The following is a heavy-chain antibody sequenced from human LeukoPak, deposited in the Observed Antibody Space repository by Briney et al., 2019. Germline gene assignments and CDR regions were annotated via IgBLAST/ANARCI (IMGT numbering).Heavy chain of an antibody. J-gene: IGHJ3*02. V-gene: IGHV3-23*01. Sequence: GGSLRLSCAASGFAFSTYAMSWVPQAPGKGLEWVSIITDSGGNTYYADSVKGRFTISRDNSKNTLFLQMSSLRVEDTAVYYCAKARYGDNISDGSDTWGQGTMVTVSS. D-gene: IGHD5-18*01. CDR1: GFAFSTYA. CDR2: ITDSGGNT. CDR3: AKARYGDNISDGSDT.